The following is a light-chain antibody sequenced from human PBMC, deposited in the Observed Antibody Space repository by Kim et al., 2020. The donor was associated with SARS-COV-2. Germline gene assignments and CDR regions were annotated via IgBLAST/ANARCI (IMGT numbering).Light chain of an antibody. V-gene: IGKV1-9*01. Sequence: ASVGDSVTITGRASQGISSYLAWYQQKPGKAPKLLIYAASTLQSGVPSRFSGSGSGTEFTLTISSLQPEDFATYYCQQLNSYPITFGQGTRLEIK. CDR1: QGISSY. J-gene: IGKJ5*01. CDR2: AAS. CDR3: QQLNSYPIT.